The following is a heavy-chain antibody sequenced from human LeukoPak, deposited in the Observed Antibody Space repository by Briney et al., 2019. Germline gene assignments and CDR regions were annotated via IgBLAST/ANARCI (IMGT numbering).Heavy chain of an antibody. Sequence: SETLSLTCPVSGGSISSSSYYWGWIRQPPGKGLEWIGSIYYTGSTYYNPSLKSRVTISVDTSKNQFSLKLSSVTAADTAVYYCASGGQQLVRTWFDPWGQGTLVTVSS. J-gene: IGHJ5*02. CDR2: IYYTGST. CDR1: GGSISSSSYY. CDR3: ASGGQQLVRTWFDP. V-gene: IGHV4-39*01. D-gene: IGHD6-13*01.